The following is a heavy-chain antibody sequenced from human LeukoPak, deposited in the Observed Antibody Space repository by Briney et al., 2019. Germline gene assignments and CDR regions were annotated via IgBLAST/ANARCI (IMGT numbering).Heavy chain of an antibody. CDR3: ARVRCTGGCCYGGFFDY. CDR2: ITSDASST. CDR1: GFTFSNYW. V-gene: IGHV3-74*01. D-gene: IGHD2-15*01. Sequence: GGSLRLFCAASGFTFSNYWMHWVRRAPGKGLVWVSRITSDASSTGYADSVKGRFTISRDNSKNTLYLQMGSLRAEDTAVFFCARVRCTGGCCYGGFFDYWGQGTLVTVSS. J-gene: IGHJ4*02.